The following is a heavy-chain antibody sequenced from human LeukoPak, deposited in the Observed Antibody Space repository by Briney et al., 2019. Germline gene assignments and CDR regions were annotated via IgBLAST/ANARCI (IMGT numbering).Heavy chain of an antibody. CDR1: GGSISSGSYY. CDR2: IYTSGST. V-gene: IGHV4-61*02. J-gene: IGHJ3*02. D-gene: IGHD5-18*01. CDR3: GGSAWIQLWLGASDI. Sequence: PSETLSLTCTVSGGSISSGSYYWSWIRQPAGKGLEWIGRIYTSGSTNYNPSLKSRVTISVDTSKNQFSLKLSSVTAADTAVYYCGGSAWIQLWLGASDIWGQGTMVTVSS.